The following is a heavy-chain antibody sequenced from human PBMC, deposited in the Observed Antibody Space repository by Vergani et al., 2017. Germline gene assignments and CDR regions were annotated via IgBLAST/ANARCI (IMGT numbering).Heavy chain of an antibody. CDR2: IWYDGSNK. CDR3: ARWGNEKRLDS. J-gene: IGHJ5*01. D-gene: IGHD1-1*01. CDR1: GFTFSSHG. V-gene: IGHV3-33*01. Sequence: QVQLVESEGGVVQPGRSLTLSCVASGFTFSSHGMHWVRQAPGKGLEWVAVIWYDGSNKYYGDSVKGRFTISRDNSKNTLYLQMNSLRVEETAVYYCARWGNEKRLDSWGQGTRVTVSS.